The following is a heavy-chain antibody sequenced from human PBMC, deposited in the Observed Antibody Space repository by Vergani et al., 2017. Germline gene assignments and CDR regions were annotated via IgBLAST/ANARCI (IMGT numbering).Heavy chain of an antibody. Sequence: QVPLVQSGAEVKKPGASVKVSCQASGNTFTSYYIHWVRQAPGQGLEWMGIINPSGGSTNYAQKFQGRVTMTRDTSTSTVLMELSSLRAEDTAVYYCARGCGSSSCYKRGEDWFDPWGQGTQVTVSS. J-gene: IGHJ5*02. CDR1: GNTFTSYY. V-gene: IGHV1-46*01. CDR3: ARGCGSSSCYKRGEDWFDP. D-gene: IGHD2-2*02. CDR2: INPSGGST.